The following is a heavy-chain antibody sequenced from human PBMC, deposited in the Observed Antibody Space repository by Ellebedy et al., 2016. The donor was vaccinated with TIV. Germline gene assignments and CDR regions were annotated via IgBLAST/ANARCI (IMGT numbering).Heavy chain of an antibody. Sequence: ESLKISCTVPGGPISSYYWSWIRQPPGKGLEWIGSIYYSGSTNYNPSLKSRVTISVDKSKNQFSLKLSSVTAADTAVYYCAREVAGTNGDAFDIWGQGTMVTVSS. J-gene: IGHJ3*02. CDR3: AREVAGTNGDAFDI. V-gene: IGHV4-59*01. CDR2: IYYSGST. D-gene: IGHD6-19*01. CDR1: GGPISSYY.